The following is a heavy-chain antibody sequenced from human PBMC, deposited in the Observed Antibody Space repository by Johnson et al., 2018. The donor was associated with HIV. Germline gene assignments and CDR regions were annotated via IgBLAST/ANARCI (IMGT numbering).Heavy chain of an antibody. J-gene: IGHJ3*02. D-gene: IGHD6-6*01. CDR3: AKDQWYSSSSNDSPDAFDI. CDR2: ISYDGSNK. Sequence: QVQLVESGGGVVQPGRSLRLSCAASGFTFSSYAMHWVRQAPGKGLEWVAVISYDGSNKYYADSVKGRFTISRDNSKNTLYLQMNSLRAEDTAVYYCAKDQWYSSSSNDSPDAFDIWGQGTMVTVSS. CDR1: GFTFSSYA. V-gene: IGHV3-30*04.